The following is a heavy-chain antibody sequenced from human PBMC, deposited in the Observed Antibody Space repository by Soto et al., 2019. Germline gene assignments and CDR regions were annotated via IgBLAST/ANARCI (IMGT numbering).Heavy chain of an antibody. CDR1: GGTFSSYA. CDR3: ARDKVPRYSSSSGSAYYYYGMDV. Sequence: SVKISCKASGGTFSSYAISWVRQAPGQGLEWMGGIIPIFGTANYAQKFQGRVTITADESTSTAYMELSSLRSEDTAVYYCARDKVPRYSSSSGSAYYYYGMDVCGEGPTFPAS. D-gene: IGHD6-6*01. CDR2: IIPIFGTA. J-gene: IGHJ6*02. V-gene: IGHV1-69*13.